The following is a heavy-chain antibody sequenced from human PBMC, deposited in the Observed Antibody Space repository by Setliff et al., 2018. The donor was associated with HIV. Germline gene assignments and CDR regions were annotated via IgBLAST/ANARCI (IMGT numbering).Heavy chain of an antibody. J-gene: IGHJ6*02. V-gene: IGHV4-34*01. CDR1: GGSFGDQF. D-gene: IGHD2-2*01. CDR2: IYHSEYT. Sequence: SETLSLTCAVYGGSFGDQFWNWIRQSPGKGLEWIGEIYHSEYTNYNPSLKSRVSMSVDKSKNQFSLKLTSVTAADTAVYYCARGHCSGTNCYGVDYYGMDVWGQGTTVTVSS. CDR3: ARGHCSGTNCYGVDYYGMDV.